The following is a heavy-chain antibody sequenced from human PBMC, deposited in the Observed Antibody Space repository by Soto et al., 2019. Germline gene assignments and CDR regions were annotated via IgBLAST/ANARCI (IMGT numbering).Heavy chain of an antibody. Sequence: QVQLQESGPGLVKPSQSLSLTCTVSGGSINSGGYYWSWIRQHSGKVLEWIGYIYYNGNSKYNPSLRSRLTMSVDTSKNQFSLKLNSVTAADTAVYCCARAVYGGRYGLDYWGQGTVVRVSS. V-gene: IGHV4-31*03. CDR3: ARAVYGGRYGLDY. D-gene: IGHD1-26*01. CDR2: IYYNGNS. CDR1: GGSINSGGYY. J-gene: IGHJ4*02.